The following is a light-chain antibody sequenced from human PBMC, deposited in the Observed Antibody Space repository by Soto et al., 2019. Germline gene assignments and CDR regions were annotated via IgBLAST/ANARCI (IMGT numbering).Light chain of an antibody. Sequence: IQMTQSPSIVSASVGDRVAITCRASQNLGKWLAWYQLKAGKAPKLLVFDASSLHDGVPSRFSGTGSGTEFTLTINGLQPDDFGTYYCQQYNSYSGTFGQGTKVEIK. V-gene: IGKV1-5*01. J-gene: IGKJ1*01. CDR2: DAS. CDR3: QQYNSYSGT. CDR1: QNLGKW.